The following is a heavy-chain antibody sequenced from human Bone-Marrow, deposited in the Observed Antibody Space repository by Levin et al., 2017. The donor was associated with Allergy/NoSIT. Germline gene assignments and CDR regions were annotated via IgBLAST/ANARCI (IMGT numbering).Heavy chain of an antibody. CDR1: GYTFNSFG. CDR3: ARDLYERSDYYDDCFDP. V-gene: IGHV1-18*01. CDR2: ISGNDGRT. Sequence: GESLKISCKASGYTFNSFGISWVRQAPGQGLEWMAWISGNDGRTNFAQKFQDRVTLTIDTSASTVSMELRSLRSDDTAVYYCARDLYERSDYYDDCFDPWGQGTLVTVSS. J-gene: IGHJ5*02. D-gene: IGHD3-22*01.